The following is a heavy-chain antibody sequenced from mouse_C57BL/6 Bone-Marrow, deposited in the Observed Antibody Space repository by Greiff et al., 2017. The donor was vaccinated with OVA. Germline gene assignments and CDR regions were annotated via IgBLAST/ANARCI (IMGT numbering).Heavy chain of an antibody. CDR1: GFTFSDYS. CDR2: FSNGGGST. V-gene: IGHV5-12*01. D-gene: IGHD1-1*01. CDR3: ARHGHYGSSYVGFAY. Sequence: EVQGVESGGGLVQPGGSLKLSCAASGFTFSDYSMYWVRRTPEKRLEWVAYFSNGGGSTYYPDTVKGRFTISRDNAKNTLYLQMSRLKSEDTAMYYCARHGHYGSSYVGFAYWGQGTLVTVSA. J-gene: IGHJ3*01.